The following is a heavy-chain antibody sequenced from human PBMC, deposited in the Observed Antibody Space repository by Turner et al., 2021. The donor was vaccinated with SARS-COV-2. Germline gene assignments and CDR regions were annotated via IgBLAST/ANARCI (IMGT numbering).Heavy chain of an antibody. D-gene: IGHD2-15*01. J-gene: IGHJ4*02. V-gene: IGHV3-7*01. CDR1: GFTFSGYC. Sequence: EVQLVQSGGGMVQPGGSLCISSAASGFTFSGYCMRWVRQAPGKGLEWVANIKQYSSEKYYVHSVQGRFTMSRDNSKNSLYLQMNSLRSEDTAVYYCARFSGASPDFDYWGQGTLVTVSS. CDR2: IKQYSSEK. CDR3: ARFSGASPDFDY.